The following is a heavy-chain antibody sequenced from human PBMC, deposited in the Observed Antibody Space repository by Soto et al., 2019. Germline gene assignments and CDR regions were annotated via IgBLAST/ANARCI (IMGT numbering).Heavy chain of an antibody. CDR2: ISDSGNGT. CDR3: AKGGGAFTYGMDV. V-gene: IGHV3-23*01. J-gene: IGHJ6*02. D-gene: IGHD3-3*02. Sequence: GGSLRLSCAASGFTFSTYAMTWVRQAPGQGLEWVSSISDSGNGTYQADSVRGRFTISRDNSKNTLYLQMNSLRAEDTAVYYCAKGGGAFTYGMDVWGQGTTVTVSS. CDR1: GFTFSTYA.